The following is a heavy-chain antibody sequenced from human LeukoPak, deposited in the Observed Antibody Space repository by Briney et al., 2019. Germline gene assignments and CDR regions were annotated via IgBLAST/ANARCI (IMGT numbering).Heavy chain of an antibody. CDR2: ISPSGGST. CDR1: GYTFTSNY. Sequence: ASVKVSCKAFGYTFTSNYMHWVRQAPGQGPEWMGVISPSGGSTTYAQKFQGRLTLTRDMSTSTDYLELSSLRSEDTAVYYCARGSVQLGGWGQGTLVTVSS. D-gene: IGHD5-18*01. CDR3: ARGSVQLGG. V-gene: IGHV1-46*01. J-gene: IGHJ4*02.